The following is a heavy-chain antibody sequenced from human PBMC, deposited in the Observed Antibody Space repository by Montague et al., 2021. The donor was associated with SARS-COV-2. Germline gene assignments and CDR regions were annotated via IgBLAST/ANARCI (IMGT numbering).Heavy chain of an antibody. V-gene: IGHV4-4*07. Sequence: SETLSLTCSVSGDSITPYGDSIGGYFWSWIRQPAGKGLEWIGRIYANGNFDYNPSLNSRVSMSMDTSKQEFSMRLISVTAADTAVYYCARDAYYFDPGRENHSAFDPWGQGILVTVSS. CDR3: ARDAYYFDPGRENHSAFDP. J-gene: IGHJ5*02. D-gene: IGHD2/OR15-2a*01. CDR2: IYANGNF. CDR1: GDSITPYGDSIGGYF.